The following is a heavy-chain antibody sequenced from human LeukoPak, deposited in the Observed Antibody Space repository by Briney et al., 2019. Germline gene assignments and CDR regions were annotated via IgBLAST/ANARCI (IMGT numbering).Heavy chain of an antibody. D-gene: IGHD2-21*01. CDR2: ISSSGSYT. J-gene: IGHJ3*02. CDR1: GFTFSNAW. CDR3: VRTCDAVTGAFDI. Sequence: GGSLRLSCAASGFTFSNAWMSWVRQAPGKGLEWVSYISSSGSYTKKADSVEGRFTISRDNAKNSMYLQMNSLRAEDTAVYYCVRTCDAVTGAFDIRGQGTMVTVSS. V-gene: IGHV3-11*03.